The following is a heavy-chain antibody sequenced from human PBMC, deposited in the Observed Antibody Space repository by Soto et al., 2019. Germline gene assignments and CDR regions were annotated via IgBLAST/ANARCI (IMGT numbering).Heavy chain of an antibody. D-gene: IGHD3-10*01. J-gene: IGHJ4*02. CDR1: GFTFSTYG. V-gene: IGHV3-30*18. CDR3: AKDRHLITMGFFFDY. CDR2: ISYDGSNK. Sequence: QVQLVESRGGVVQPGRSLRLSCAASGFTFSTYGMHWVRQAPGKGLEWVAVISYDGSNKYYADSVKGRFTISRDNSKNTLYLQMNSLRAEDTAVYYCAKDRHLITMGFFFDYWGQGTLVTVSS.